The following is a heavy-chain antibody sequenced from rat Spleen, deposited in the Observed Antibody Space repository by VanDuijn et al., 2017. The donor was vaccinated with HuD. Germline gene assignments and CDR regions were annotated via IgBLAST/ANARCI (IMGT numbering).Heavy chain of an antibody. Sequence: EVQLVESGGGLVQPGRSLKLSCAASGFTFSDYGMAWVLQAPTKGLEWVASISSGGGGTYYPDSVKGRFTISRDNAKSTLYLQMDSLRSEDTATYYCARKIGYDGSSRGSRYFDYWGQGVMVTVSS. CDR3: ARKIGYDGSSRGSRYFDY. CDR2: ISSGGGGT. CDR1: GFTFSDYG. J-gene: IGHJ2*01. V-gene: IGHV5S13*01. D-gene: IGHD1-12*03.